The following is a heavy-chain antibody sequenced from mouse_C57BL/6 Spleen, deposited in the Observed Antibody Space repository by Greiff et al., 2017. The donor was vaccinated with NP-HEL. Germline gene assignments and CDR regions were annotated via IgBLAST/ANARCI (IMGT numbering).Heavy chain of an antibody. V-gene: IGHV1-69*01. D-gene: IGHD1-1*01. J-gene: IGHJ3*01. Sequence: QVQLQQPGAELVMPGASVKLSCKASGYTFTSYWMHWVKQRPGQGLEWIGEIDPSDSYTNYNQKFKGKSTLTVDKSSSTAYMQLSSLTSEDSAVYYCARSYYGSSRAWFAYWGQGTLVTVSA. CDR3: ARSYYGSSRAWFAY. CDR2: IDPSDSYT. CDR1: GYTFTSYW.